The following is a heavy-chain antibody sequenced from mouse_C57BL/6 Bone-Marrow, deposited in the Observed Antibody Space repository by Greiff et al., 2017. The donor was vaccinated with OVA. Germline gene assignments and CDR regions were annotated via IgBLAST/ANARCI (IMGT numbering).Heavy chain of an antibody. J-gene: IGHJ2*01. D-gene: IGHD1-1*01. CDR1: GYSITSGYD. CDR2: ISYSGST. V-gene: IGHV3-1*01. Sequence: EVHLVESGPGMVKPSQSLSLTCTVTGYSITSGYDWHWIRHFPGNKLEWMGYISYSGSTNYNPSLKSRISITHDTSKNHFFLKLNSVTTEDTATYYCARELRLYYFDYWGQGTTLTVSS. CDR3: ARELRLYYFDY.